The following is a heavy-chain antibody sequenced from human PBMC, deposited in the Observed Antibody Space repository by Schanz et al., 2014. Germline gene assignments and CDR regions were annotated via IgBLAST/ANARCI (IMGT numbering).Heavy chain of an antibody. V-gene: IGHV3-33*01. CDR3: ARDRRRYCSTASCLHDNWFDP. Sequence: QVQLVESGGGVVQPGRSLRLSCATSGLNFDYYGMNWVRQAPGKGLEWVANIGYDGSEKYYVDSVKGRFTISRDNSNNTVFLQMNSLRAEDTAVYYCARDRRRYCSTASCLHDNWFDPWGQGTLVIVSS. J-gene: IGHJ5*02. CDR2: IGYDGSEK. D-gene: IGHD2-2*01. CDR1: GLNFDYYG.